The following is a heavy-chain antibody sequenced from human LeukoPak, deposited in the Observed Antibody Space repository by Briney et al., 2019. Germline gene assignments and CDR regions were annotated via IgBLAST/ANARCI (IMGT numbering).Heavy chain of an antibody. CDR1: GFTFSSYW. D-gene: IGHD5-18*01. V-gene: IGHV3-74*01. J-gene: IGHJ6*02. CDR2: INSDGSST. CDR3: ASWGYSYGPPSNHGMDV. Sequence: GGSLRLSYAASGFTFSSYWMHWVRQAPGKGLVWVSRINSDGSSTSYADSVKGRFTISRDNAKNTLYLQMNSLRAEDTAVYYCASWGYSYGPPSNHGMDVWGQGTTVTVSS.